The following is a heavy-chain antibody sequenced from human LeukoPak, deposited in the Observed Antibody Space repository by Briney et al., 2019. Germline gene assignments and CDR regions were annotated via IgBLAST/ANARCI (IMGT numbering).Heavy chain of an antibody. V-gene: IGHV3-7*01. D-gene: IGHD2-15*01. CDR3: ARDLGYCSGGSCYRGHNWFDP. J-gene: IGHJ5*02. Sequence: GGSLRLSCAASGFTFRTYWMTWVRRAPGKGLEWVANIKPDESEKYYVDSVKGRFTISRDNAKNSLYLQMNSLRAEDTAVYYCARDLGYCSGGSCYRGHNWFDPWGQGTLVTVSS. CDR2: IKPDESEK. CDR1: GFTFRTYW.